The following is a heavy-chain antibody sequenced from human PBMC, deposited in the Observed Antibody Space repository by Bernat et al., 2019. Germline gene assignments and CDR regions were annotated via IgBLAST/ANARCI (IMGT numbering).Heavy chain of an antibody. V-gene: IGHV3-72*01. D-gene: IGHD2-15*01. CDR3: ASDLSRRRCSGGSCYNY. Sequence: EVQLVESGGGLVQPGGSLRLSCAASGFTFSDHYMDWVRQAPGKGLEWVGRIRNKANSDTTDYAASVKGRSTISRDDSKNSLDLQMNSLKTEDTDVYYCASDLSRRRCSGGSCYNYWGQGTLVTVSS. CDR1: GFTFSDHY. CDR2: IRNKANSDTT. J-gene: IGHJ4*02.